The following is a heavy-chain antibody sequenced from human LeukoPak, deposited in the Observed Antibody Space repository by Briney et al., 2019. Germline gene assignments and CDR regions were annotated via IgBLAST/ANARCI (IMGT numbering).Heavy chain of an antibody. CDR3: ARDGGYDILTGYYGGSGFDP. CDR1: GCTFTSYG. J-gene: IGHJ5*02. V-gene: IGHV1-18*01. D-gene: IGHD3-9*01. Sequence: ASVKVSCKASGCTFTSYGISWVRQAPGQGLEWMGWISAYNGNTNYAQKLQGRVTMTTDTSTSTAYMELRSLRSDDTAVYYCARDGGYDILTGYYGGSGFDPWGQGTLVTVSS. CDR2: ISAYNGNT.